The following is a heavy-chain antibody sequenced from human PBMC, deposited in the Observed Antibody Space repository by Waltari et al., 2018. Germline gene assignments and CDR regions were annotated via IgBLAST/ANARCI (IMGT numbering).Heavy chain of an antibody. V-gene: IGHV3-7*01. D-gene: IGHD6-19*01. Sequence: EVQLVESGGGLVQPGGSLRLSCAASGFTFSSYWMSWVRQAPGKGRDVLANIKQEGSEKYYVDLVKGRFTITRDNAKNSLYLQMNSLRAEDTAVYYCAREVRQWLGPNFDYWGQGTLVTVSS. J-gene: IGHJ4*02. CDR3: AREVRQWLGPNFDY. CDR2: IKQEGSEK. CDR1: GFTFSSYW.